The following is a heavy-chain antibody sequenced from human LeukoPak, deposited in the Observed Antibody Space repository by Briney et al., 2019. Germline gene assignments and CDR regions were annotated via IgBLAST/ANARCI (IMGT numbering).Heavy chain of an antibody. CDR2: ISGSGVMT. D-gene: IGHD1-26*01. J-gene: IGHJ4*02. Sequence: GGSPRLSCAASGFTFSDYAMTWVRQAPGKGLEWVATISGSGVMTYYADSVKGRFTVSGDNSKNTLYLQMSSLTAADTAVYYCAKDRSIGTYYTFDYWGQGTLVTVSS. V-gene: IGHV3-23*01. CDR3: AKDRSIGTYYTFDY. CDR1: GFTFSDYA.